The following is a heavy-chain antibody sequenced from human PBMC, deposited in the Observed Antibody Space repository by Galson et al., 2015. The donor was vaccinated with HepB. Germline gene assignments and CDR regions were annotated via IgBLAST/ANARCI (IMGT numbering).Heavy chain of an antibody. CDR3: ARGALDYCSSTSCYYYGMDV. J-gene: IGHJ6*02. CDR2: INPSGGST. CDR1: GGTFTSYY. D-gene: IGHD2-2*01. V-gene: IGHV1-46*01. Sequence: SVKVSCKASGGTFTSYYMHWVRQAPGQGLEWMGIINPSGGSTSYAQKFQGRVTITADKSTSTAYMELSSLRSEDTAVYYCARGALDYCSSTSCYYYGMDVWGQGTTVTVSS.